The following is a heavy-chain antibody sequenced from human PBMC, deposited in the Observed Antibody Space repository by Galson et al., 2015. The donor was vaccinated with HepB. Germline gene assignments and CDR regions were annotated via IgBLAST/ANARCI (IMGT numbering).Heavy chain of an antibody. D-gene: IGHD3-3*01. Sequence: SVKVSCKASGYTFTGYYMHWVRQAPGQGLEWMGWINPNSGGTNYAQKFQGWVTMTRDTSISTAYMELSRLRSDDTAVYYCARAKEGRGITIFGVVIDLDPPSPDYWGQGTLVTVSS. V-gene: IGHV1-2*04. CDR3: ARAKEGRGITIFGVVIDLDPPSPDY. J-gene: IGHJ4*02. CDR1: GYTFTGYY. CDR2: INPNSGGT.